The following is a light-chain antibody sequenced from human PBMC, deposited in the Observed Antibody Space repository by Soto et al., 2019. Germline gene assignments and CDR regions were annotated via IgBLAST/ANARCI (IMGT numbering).Light chain of an antibody. Sequence: DIQMTQSPSTLSGSVGDRVTITCRASQTISSWLAWYQQKPGKAPKLLIYKASTLKSGVPSRFSGSGSGTVFTLTSSSLQPDDFATYYCQHYNSYSEAFGQGTKVELK. CDR2: KAS. V-gene: IGKV1-5*03. J-gene: IGKJ1*01. CDR1: QTISSW. CDR3: QHYNSYSEA.